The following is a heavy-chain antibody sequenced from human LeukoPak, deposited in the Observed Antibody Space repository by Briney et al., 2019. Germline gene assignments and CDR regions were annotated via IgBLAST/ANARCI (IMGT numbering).Heavy chain of an antibody. CDR1: GFTFDDYA. CDR3: ARARWYGTTYFDY. CDR2: ISWNSGSI. Sequence: GGSLRLSCAASGFTFDDYAMHWVRQAPGKGLEWVSGISWNSGSIGYADSVKGRFTISRDNAKNPLYLQMNSLRAEDTALYYCARARWYGTTYFDYWGQGTLVTVSS. V-gene: IGHV3-9*01. D-gene: IGHD6-13*01. J-gene: IGHJ4*02.